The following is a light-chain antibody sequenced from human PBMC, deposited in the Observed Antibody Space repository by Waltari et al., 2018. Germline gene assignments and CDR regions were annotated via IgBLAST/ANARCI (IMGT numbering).Light chain of an antibody. V-gene: IGLV2-14*03. CDR1: SSDVGGYNY. CDR3: SSFTTSSTVV. Sequence: QSALTQPASVSGSPGQSITISCTGTSSDVGGYNYVSWYPHHPGKVPILIIFDVRKRPSGVSNRFAGSKSGNTASLTVSGLQTEDEADYYCSSFTTSSTVVFGGGTKLTVL. J-gene: IGLJ2*01. CDR2: DVR.